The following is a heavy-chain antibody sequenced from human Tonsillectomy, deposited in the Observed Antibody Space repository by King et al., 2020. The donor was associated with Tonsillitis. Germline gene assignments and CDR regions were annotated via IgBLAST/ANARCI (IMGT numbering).Heavy chain of an antibody. J-gene: IGHJ4*02. Sequence: DVQLVEFGGGLVQPGGSLRLSCAASGFTFSSYDMHWVRQATGKGLEWVSAIGTAGDTYYPGSVKGRFTISRENAKNSLYLQMNSLRAGDTAVYYCARGRRSATVTTVAYYFDYWGQGTLVTVSS. D-gene: IGHD4-17*01. V-gene: IGHV3-13*01. CDR3: ARGRRSATVTTVAYYFDY. CDR2: IGTAGDT. CDR1: GFTFSSYD.